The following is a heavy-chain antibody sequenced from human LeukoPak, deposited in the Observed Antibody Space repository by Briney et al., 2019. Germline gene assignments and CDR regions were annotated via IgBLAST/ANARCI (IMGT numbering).Heavy chain of an antibody. CDR1: GYTFTSYG. CDR2: IYPGDSDT. CDR3: ARDGDGYNYWRSGGDI. J-gene: IGHJ3*02. V-gene: IGHV5-51*01. Sequence: KVSCKASGYTFTSYGINWVRQAPGQGLEWMGIIYPGDSDTRYSPSFQGQVTISADKSISTAYLQWSSLKASDTAMYYCARDGDGYNYWRSGGDIWGQGTMVTVSS. D-gene: IGHD5-24*01.